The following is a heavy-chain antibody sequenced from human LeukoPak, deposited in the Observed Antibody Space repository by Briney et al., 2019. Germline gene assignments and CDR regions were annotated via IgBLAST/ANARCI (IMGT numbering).Heavy chain of an antibody. CDR1: GGSISSYY. CDR3: ARGGLGYCSGDNCYSFYFY. D-gene: IGHD2-15*01. Sequence: PSETLSLTCTVSGGSISSYYWGWIRQPPGKGLEWIGSIYHGGSTYYNPSLKSRVTISVDTSKNHFSLKLSSVTAADTAVYYCARGGLGYCSGDNCYSFYFYWGQVTLVTVSS. CDR2: IYHGGST. J-gene: IGHJ4*02. V-gene: IGHV4-38-2*02.